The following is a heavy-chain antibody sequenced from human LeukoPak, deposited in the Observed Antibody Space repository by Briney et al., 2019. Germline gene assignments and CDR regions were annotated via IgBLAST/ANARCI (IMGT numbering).Heavy chain of an antibody. V-gene: IGHV3-74*01. CDR1: GFTFSSYW. D-gene: IGHD6-13*01. Sequence: QPGGSLRLSCAASGFTFSSYWMHWVRQAPGKGLVWVSRINSDGSSTSYADSVKGRFTISRDNAKNTLYLQMNSLRAEDTAVYYCAREDSSSCIWCFDYWGQGTLVTVSS. J-gene: IGHJ4*02. CDR2: INSDGSST. CDR3: AREDSSSCIWCFDY.